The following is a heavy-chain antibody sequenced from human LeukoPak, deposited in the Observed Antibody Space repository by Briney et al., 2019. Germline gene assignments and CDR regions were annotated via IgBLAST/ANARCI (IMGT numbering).Heavy chain of an antibody. CDR3: AKDMGSGYYDSSGYYPNYYYYYGMDV. CDR2: ISWNSGSI. D-gene: IGHD3-22*01. Sequence: GRSLRLSCAASGFPFDDYAMHWVRQAPGKGLEWVSGISWNSGSIGYADSVKGRFTISRDNAKNSLYLQMNSLRAEETALYYCAKDMGSGYYDSSGYYPNYYYYYGMDVWGQGAPVTASS. J-gene: IGHJ6*02. CDR1: GFPFDDYA. V-gene: IGHV3-9*01.